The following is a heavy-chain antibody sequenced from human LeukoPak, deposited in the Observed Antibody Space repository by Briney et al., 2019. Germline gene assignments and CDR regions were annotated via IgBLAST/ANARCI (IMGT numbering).Heavy chain of an antibody. CDR3: VSFYETY. V-gene: IGHV3-74*01. J-gene: IGHJ4*02. Sequence: GGSLRLSVAASGNYWMHWVRQAPGKGLVWVSHVNSDGSWTSYADSVKGRFTISKDDAKNTVYLQMNSLRAEDTAVYYCVSFYETYWGRGTLVTVSS. CDR1: GNYW. D-gene: IGHD2/OR15-2a*01. CDR2: VNSDGSWT.